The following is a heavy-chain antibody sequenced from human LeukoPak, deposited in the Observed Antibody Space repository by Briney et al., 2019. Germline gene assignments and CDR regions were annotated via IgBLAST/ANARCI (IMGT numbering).Heavy chain of an antibody. CDR2: ISSSSNYI. CDR3: ARAVGTEPYSSSWYGDY. J-gene: IGHJ4*02. CDR1: GFTFSSYS. V-gene: IGHV3-21*01. D-gene: IGHD6-13*01. Sequence: GGSLRLSCAASGFTFSSYSMTWVRQAPGKGLEWVSSISSSSNYIYYADSVKGRFTISRDNAKNSLYLQMNSLRAEDTAVYYCARAVGTEPYSSSWYGDYWGQGTLVTVSS.